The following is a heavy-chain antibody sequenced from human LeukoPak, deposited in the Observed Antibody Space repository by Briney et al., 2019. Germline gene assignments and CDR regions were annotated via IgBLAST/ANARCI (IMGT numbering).Heavy chain of an antibody. CDR1: GGSISSSSYY. J-gene: IGHJ4*02. V-gene: IGHV4-39*07. CDR3: ARDRVFGYYYDSSGPIRGFDY. CDR2: IYYSGIT. D-gene: IGHD3-22*01. Sequence: SETLSLTCTVSGGSISSSSYYWGWIRQPPGKGLELFGSIYYSGITYYNPSLKSRVTISVDTSKYQFSLKLSSVTAADTAVYYCARDRVFGYYYDSSGPIRGFDYWGQGTLVTVSS.